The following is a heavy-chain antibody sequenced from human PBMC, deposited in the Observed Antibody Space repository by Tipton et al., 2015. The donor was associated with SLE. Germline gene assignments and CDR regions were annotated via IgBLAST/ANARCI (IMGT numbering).Heavy chain of an antibody. CDR3: ARYSSSWGYY. CDR2: IYYSGST. Sequence: TLSLTCTVSGGSISSSSYYWGWIRQPPGKGLEWIGSIYYSGSTYYNPSLKSRVTISVDTSKNQFSLKLSSVTAADTAVYYCARYSSSWGYYWGQGTLVTVPS. J-gene: IGHJ4*02. V-gene: IGHV4-39*07. CDR1: GGSISSSSYY. D-gene: IGHD6-13*01.